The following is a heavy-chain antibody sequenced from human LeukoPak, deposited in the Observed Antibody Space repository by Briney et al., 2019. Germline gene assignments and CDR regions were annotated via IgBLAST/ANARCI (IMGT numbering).Heavy chain of an antibody. J-gene: IGHJ4*02. D-gene: IGHD3-22*01. CDR3: ARVLNYDSSGYRDY. CDR2: IIPIIGTA. V-gene: IGHV1-69*13. CDR1: GGTFSSYA. Sequence: GASVKVSCKASGGTFSSYAISWVRQAPGQGLEWMGGIIPIIGTANYAQKFQGRVTITADESTSTAYMELSSLRSEDTAVYYCARVLNYDSSGYRDYWGQGTLVTVSS.